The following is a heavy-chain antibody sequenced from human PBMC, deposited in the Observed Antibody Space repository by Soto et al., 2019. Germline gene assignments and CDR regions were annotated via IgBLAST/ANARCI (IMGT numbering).Heavy chain of an antibody. J-gene: IGHJ4*02. V-gene: IGHV4-39*01. CDR2: IYYSGST. D-gene: IGHD1-26*01. CDR3: AGGIAGAGRSFDY. Sequence: QLQLQESGPGLVKPSETLSLTCTVSGGSISSSSYYWGWIRQPPGKGLEWIGNIYYSGSTYYNPSLKSRVTISVDTSKNQFSLKLSSVTAADTAVYYCAGGIAGAGRSFDYWGRGTLVTVSS. CDR1: GGSISSSSYY.